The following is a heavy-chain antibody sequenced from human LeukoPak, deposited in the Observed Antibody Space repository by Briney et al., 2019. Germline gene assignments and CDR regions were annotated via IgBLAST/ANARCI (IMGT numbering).Heavy chain of an antibody. V-gene: IGHV3-7*01. CDR2: IRQEGREK. D-gene: IGHD3-22*01. Sequence: GGSLRLSCAASEFTFSSYWMSWVRQAPGKGLEWVANIRQEGREKYYVDSVKGRFTISRDNAKKSLYLQMNSLRAEDTAVYYCARISYDSSGPTSYWYFDLWGRGTLVTVSS. CDR1: EFTFSSYW. CDR3: ARISYDSSGPTSYWYFDL. J-gene: IGHJ2*01.